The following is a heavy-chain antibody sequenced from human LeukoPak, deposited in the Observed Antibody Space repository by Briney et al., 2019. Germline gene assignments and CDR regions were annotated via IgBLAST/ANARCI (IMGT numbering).Heavy chain of an antibody. CDR1: GGSISSIY. J-gene: IGHJ4*02. CDR2: IYYSGNT. Sequence: SETLSLTCTVSGGSISSIYWSWLRQPPGKGLEWFGYIYYSGNTNYNPSLQNRVTISVDTSKNQFSLKLSAVTAADTAVYYCARGYSGSYGRFDYWGQGTLATVSS. CDR3: ARGYSGSYGRFDY. D-gene: IGHD1-26*01. V-gene: IGHV4-59*01.